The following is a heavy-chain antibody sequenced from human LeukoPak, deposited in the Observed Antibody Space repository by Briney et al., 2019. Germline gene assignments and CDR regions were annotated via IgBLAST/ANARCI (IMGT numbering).Heavy chain of an antibody. Sequence: PSETLSLTCTVSGDSMSSYYWTWIRQPPGKELEWNGSISYSGSTNYNPSLKSRVTMSVDTSKNQFSLKLNSVTAADTAVYYCARSGLVRGVSTWGQGTLVTVSS. CDR2: ISYSGST. D-gene: IGHD3-10*01. CDR1: GDSMSSYY. V-gene: IGHV4-59*01. CDR3: ARSGLVRGVST. J-gene: IGHJ4*02.